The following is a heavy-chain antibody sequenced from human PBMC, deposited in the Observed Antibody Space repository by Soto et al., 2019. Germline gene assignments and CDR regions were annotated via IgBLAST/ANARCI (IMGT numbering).Heavy chain of an antibody. V-gene: IGHV5-51*01. Sequence: GESLKISCKGSGYSFTSYWIGWVRQVPGKGLEWMGIIYTGDSDTRYSPSFQGQVTISADKSISTAYLQWSSLKASDTAIYYCTISGASQWLKFWGQGTLVTVSS. J-gene: IGHJ4*02. CDR2: IYTGDSDT. CDR1: GYSFTSYW. D-gene: IGHD6-19*01. CDR3: TISGASQWLKF.